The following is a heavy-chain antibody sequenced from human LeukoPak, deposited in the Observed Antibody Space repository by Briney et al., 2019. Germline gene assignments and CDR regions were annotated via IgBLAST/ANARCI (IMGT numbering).Heavy chain of an antibody. CDR3: AKGAGGFSYYNWFDP. CDR1: GGSISSSPYY. Sequence: SETLSLTCTVSGGSISSSPYYWGWIRQPPGKGLEWIVSIYYSGTTHYNPSLESRVTISVDTSKNQFSLKLASVTAADTAIYYCAKGAGGFSYYNWFDPWGQGTLVTVSS. D-gene: IGHD5-18*01. V-gene: IGHV4-39*07. J-gene: IGHJ5*02. CDR2: IYYSGTT.